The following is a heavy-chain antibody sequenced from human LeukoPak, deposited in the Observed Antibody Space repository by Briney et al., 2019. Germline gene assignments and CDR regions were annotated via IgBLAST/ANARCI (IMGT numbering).Heavy chain of an antibody. J-gene: IGHJ4*02. Sequence: GGSLRLSCAASGFTFSSSWMTWVRQAPGKGLEWVATIKPDGSEGSYVDSVNGRFTISRDNAKNSLFLRMISLRAEDTAVYYCARYAVRGVTHFDYWGQGTLVTVSS. CDR3: ARYAVRGVTHFDY. V-gene: IGHV3-7*05. D-gene: IGHD3-10*01. CDR1: GFTFSSSW. CDR2: IKPDGSEG.